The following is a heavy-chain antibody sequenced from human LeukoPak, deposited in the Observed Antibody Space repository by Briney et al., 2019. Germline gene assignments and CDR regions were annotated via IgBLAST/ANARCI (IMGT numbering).Heavy chain of an antibody. CDR1: GFTVSSNY. V-gene: IGHV3-66*04. Sequence: GGSLRLSCAASGFTVSSNYMSWVRQAPGKGLEWVSVIYSGGSTYYADPVKGRFTISRDNSKNTLYLQMNSLRAEDTAVYYCARLPSELSSFDYWGQGTLVTVSS. CDR2: IYSGGST. CDR3: ARLPSELSSFDY. D-gene: IGHD1-26*01. J-gene: IGHJ4*02.